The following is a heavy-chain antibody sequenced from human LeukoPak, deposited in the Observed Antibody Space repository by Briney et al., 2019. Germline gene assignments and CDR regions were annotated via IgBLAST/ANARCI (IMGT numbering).Heavy chain of an antibody. Sequence: PSQTLSPTCIVSGGSISSGAYYWSWIRQLPGKGLEWIGYIHYSGSTYYNPSLKSRVSISVDTSKNQLSLKLSSVTAADTALYFCARDSGYDSSGFYYGGFDPWGQGTLVTVSS. D-gene: IGHD3-22*01. V-gene: IGHV4-31*03. CDR2: IHYSGST. J-gene: IGHJ5*02. CDR1: GGSISSGAYY. CDR3: ARDSGYDSSGFYYGGFDP.